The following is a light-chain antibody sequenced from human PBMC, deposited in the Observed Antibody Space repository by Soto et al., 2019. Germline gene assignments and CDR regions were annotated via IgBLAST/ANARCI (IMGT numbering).Light chain of an antibody. J-gene: IGKJ5*01. V-gene: IGKV2-28*01. CDR3: MQALQTPLT. CDR1: QSLLHDNGYNY. CDR2: LGS. Sequence: DIVMTQSPLSLPVTPGEPASISCRSSQSLLHDNGYNYVDGVLQKPGQSPQVLIYLGSNRASGVPDRFRGSGSGTDFTLKISRVEAEDVGVYYCMQALQTPLTFGQGTRLEIK.